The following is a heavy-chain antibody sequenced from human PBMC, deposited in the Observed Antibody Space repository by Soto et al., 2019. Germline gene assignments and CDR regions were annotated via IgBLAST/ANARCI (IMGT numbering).Heavy chain of an antibody. V-gene: IGHV3-33*01. Sequence: XVSLRLSCAASGFTFSNYGMHWVRQAPGKGLEWVAVIWYDGNNKYYADSVKGRFTISRDNSNNTLYVQMTSLRAEDTAVYYCARGLHSLFDYWGQGTPVTVSS. CDR2: IWYDGNNK. CDR1: GFTFSNYG. CDR3: ARGLHSLFDY. J-gene: IGHJ4*02. D-gene: IGHD2-21*01.